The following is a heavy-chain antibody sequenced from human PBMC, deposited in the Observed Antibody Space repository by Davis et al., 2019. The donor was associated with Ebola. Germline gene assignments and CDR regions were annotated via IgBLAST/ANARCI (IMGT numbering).Heavy chain of an antibody. CDR2: ISSSSSYI. CDR1: GFTFSSYS. CDR3: ARDRGELSLYVDY. Sequence: PGGSLRLSCAASGFTFSSYSMNWVRQAPGTGLEWVSSISSSSSYIYYADSVKGRFTISRDNAKNSLYLQMNSLRAEDTAVYYCARDRGELSLYVDYWGQGTLVTVSS. J-gene: IGHJ4*02. D-gene: IGHD3-16*02. V-gene: IGHV3-21*01.